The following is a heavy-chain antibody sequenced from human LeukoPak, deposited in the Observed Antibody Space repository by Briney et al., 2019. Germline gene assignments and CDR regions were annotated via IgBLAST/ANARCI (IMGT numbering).Heavy chain of an antibody. CDR3: ARGRDSSGYYYYTKSGFDY. Sequence: SVKVSCKASGGTFSSYAISWVRQAPGQGLEWMGGIIPIFGTANYAQKFQGRVTITADESTSTAYMELSSLRSEDTAVYYCARGRDSSGYYYYTKSGFDYWGQGTLVTVSS. D-gene: IGHD3-22*01. V-gene: IGHV1-69*13. CDR1: GGTFSSYA. CDR2: IIPIFGTA. J-gene: IGHJ4*02.